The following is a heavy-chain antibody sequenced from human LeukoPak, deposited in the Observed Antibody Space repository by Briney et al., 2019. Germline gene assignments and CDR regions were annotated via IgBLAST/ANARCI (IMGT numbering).Heavy chain of an antibody. Sequence: GESLQISCKGSGYRFTSYWIGWGRQMPGKGLEWMGIIYPGDSDTRYSPSFQGQVTISADKSISTAYLQWSSLKASDTAMYYCARRALDAFDIWGQGTMVTVSS. J-gene: IGHJ3*02. V-gene: IGHV5-51*01. CDR2: IYPGDSDT. CDR3: ARRALDAFDI. CDR1: GYRFTSYW.